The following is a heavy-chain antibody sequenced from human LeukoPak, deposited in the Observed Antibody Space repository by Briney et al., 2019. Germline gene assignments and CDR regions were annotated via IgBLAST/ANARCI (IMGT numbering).Heavy chain of an antibody. J-gene: IGHJ3*01. CDR3: ASRPQNYVFWGVYFPFFFVF. CDR2: IYPGDSDT. V-gene: IGHV5-51*01. CDR1: GYSFTSYW. Sequence: GESLKISCKGSGYSFTSYWIGWVRQMPGKGLEWMGIIYPGDSDTRYSPSFQGQVTISADKSISTAYLQWSSLQASDTAMYYCASRPQNYVFWGVYFPFFFVFGGKGKMVPV. D-gene: IGHD3-3*01.